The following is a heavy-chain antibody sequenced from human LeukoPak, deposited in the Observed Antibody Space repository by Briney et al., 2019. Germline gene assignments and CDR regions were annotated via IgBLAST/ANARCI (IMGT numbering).Heavy chain of an antibody. V-gene: IGHV3-7*01. Sequence: GGSLRLSCVASGFTFSSRDWMTWVRQAPGKGLEWVANIKQDGSEKNYVDSVKGRFTISRDNAKNSLYLQMNSLRAEDTAVYYCAELGITMIGGVWGKGTTVTISS. D-gene: IGHD3-10*02. CDR3: AELGITMIGGV. CDR1: GFTFSSRDW. J-gene: IGHJ6*04. CDR2: IKQDGSEK.